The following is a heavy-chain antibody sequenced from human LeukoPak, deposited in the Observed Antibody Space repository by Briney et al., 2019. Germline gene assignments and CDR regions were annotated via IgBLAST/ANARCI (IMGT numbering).Heavy chain of an antibody. CDR3: ASFAASTPGKYYFDY. CDR1: GGSISSYY. CDR2: IYTSGST. D-gene: IGHD6-13*01. J-gene: IGHJ4*02. V-gene: IGHV4-4*09. Sequence: PSETLSLTCTVSGGSISSYYWSWIRQPPGKGLEWIGYIYTSGSTNYNPSLKSRVTISVDTSKNQFSLKLSSVTAADTAVYYCASFAASTPGKYYFDYWGQGTLVTVSS.